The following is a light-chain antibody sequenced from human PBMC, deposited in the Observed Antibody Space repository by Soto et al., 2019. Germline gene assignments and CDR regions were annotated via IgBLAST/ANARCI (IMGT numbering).Light chain of an antibody. V-gene: IGLV2-23*02. CDR3: CSFAGASTIYV. CDR2: EVT. Sequence: QSALTQPASVSGSPGQSITISCTGTSSDVGGYNLVSWYQQYPGKAPKLIIYEVTKRPSGVSSRFSGSKSGNTASLTISGLQAEDEADYYCCSFAGASTIYVFGTGTKVNGL. CDR1: SSDVGGYNL. J-gene: IGLJ1*01.